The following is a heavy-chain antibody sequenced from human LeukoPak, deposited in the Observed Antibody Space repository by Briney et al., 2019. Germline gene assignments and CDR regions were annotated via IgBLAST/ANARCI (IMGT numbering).Heavy chain of an antibody. CDR3: ARDVHYYFDY. CDR1: GYTFTGYY. D-gene: IGHD3-10*02. V-gene: IGHV1-2*02. Sequence: ASVKVSCKASGYTFTGYYMHWVRQAPGQGLEWMGWINPNSGGTNYAQKFQGSVTMTRDTSISTAYMELSRLRFDDTAVYYCARDVHYYFDYWGQGTLVTVSS. J-gene: IGHJ4*02. CDR2: INPNSGGT.